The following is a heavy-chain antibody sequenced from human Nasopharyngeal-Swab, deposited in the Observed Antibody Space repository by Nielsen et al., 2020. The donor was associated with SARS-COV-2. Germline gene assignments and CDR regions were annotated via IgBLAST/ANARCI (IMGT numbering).Heavy chain of an antibody. CDR3: AKRFGLVKNYYYYYGVDV. CDR1: GFTLSSYG. J-gene: IGHJ6*02. CDR2: ISHDGSNN. D-gene: IGHD3/OR15-3a*01. V-gene: IGHV3-30*18. Sequence: SLKISCTASGFTLSSYGMHWVRQSPGKGLEWVAVISHDGSNNLYADSVKGRFTISRDNSKNTLYLQMNSLRVEDTAVYYCAKRFGLVKNYYYYYGVDVWGQGTTVTVAS.